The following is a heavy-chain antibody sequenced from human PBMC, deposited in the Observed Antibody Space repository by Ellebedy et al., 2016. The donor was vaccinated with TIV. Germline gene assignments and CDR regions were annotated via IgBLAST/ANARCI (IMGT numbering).Heavy chain of an antibody. D-gene: IGHD6-19*01. CDR2: IRQSGTT. CDR1: GDSI. Sequence: SETLSLTXVVSGDSIWSWVRQPPEKGLEWIGDIRQSGTTQYNPTLRSRVTLFLDKSNNQFSLRLISVTAADTAVYYCAKDSGWHWDSWGQGVLVTVSS. J-gene: IGHJ4*02. CDR3: AKDSGWHWDS. V-gene: IGHV4-4*02.